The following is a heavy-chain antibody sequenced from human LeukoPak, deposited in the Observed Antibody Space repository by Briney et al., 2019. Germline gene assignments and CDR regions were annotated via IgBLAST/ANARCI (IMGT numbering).Heavy chain of an antibody. CDR2: IKEDGSEK. J-gene: IGHJ4*02. V-gene: IGHV3-7*01. CDR3: ARDYPYYYDGMWYCDY. Sequence: PGGSLRLSCAASGFTVSSYDIHWVRQAPGKGLEWVANIKEDGSEKYFVDSVKGRFTISRDNAKNSLYLQMNSLRAEDTAVYYCARDYPYYYDGMWYCDYWGQGTLVTVSS. D-gene: IGHD3-22*01. CDR1: GFTVSSYD.